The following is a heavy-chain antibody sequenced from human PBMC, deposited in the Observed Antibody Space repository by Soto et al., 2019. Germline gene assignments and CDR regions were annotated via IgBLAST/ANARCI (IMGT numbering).Heavy chain of an antibody. J-gene: IGHJ5*02. V-gene: IGHV3-74*03. D-gene: IGHD2-21*01. CDR2: INTDGSVA. Sequence: PGGSLRLSCAASGLTFRSYWMHWVRQAPGKGLVWVSRINTDGSVAMYVDSVKGRFTISRDNAKNTLYLHMNSLRAEDTAVYYCVRDMQLWRNDASGQGTLVTVSS. CDR3: VRDMQLWRNDA. CDR1: GLTFRSYW.